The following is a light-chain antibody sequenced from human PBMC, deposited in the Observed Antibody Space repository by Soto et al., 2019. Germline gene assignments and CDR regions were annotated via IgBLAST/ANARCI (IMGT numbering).Light chain of an antibody. Sequence: EIVMTQSPATLSVSPGERATLSCRASQSLSGNLAWYQQKPGQAPRLLIYGASARATDIPARFSGSGSGTEFTLTISSLQSEDFAVYYCKQYINWPLTFGGGTKVEIK. CDR3: KQYINWPLT. CDR1: QSLSGN. CDR2: GAS. V-gene: IGKV3-15*01. J-gene: IGKJ4*01.